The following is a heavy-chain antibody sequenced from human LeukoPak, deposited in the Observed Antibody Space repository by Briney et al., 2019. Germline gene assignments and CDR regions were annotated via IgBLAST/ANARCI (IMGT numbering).Heavy chain of an antibody. J-gene: IGHJ4*02. D-gene: IGHD3-16*01. CDR1: GGSISSSSYY. CDR2: IHNSGTS. Sequence: SETLSLTCTVSGGSISSSSYYWGWIRQPPGKGLEWIGYIHNSGTSTYNLSLKSRVTISADTSKNQFSLKLNSMTTADTAVYYCTRGAGWLIDYWGQGILVTVSS. V-gene: IGHV4-61*05. CDR3: TRGAGWLIDY.